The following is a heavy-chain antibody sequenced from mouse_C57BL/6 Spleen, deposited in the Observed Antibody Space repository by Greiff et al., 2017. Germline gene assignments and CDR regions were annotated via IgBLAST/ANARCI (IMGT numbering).Heavy chain of an antibody. CDR1: GYTFTSYW. J-gene: IGHJ2*01. CDR3: ARSLYDYDRYFDY. D-gene: IGHD2-4*01. Sequence: VQLQQPGAELVKPGASVKLSCKASGYTFTSYWMHWVKQRPGQGLEWIGMIHPNSGSTNYNEKFKSKATLTVDKSSSTAYMQLSSLTSEDSAVYYCARSLYDYDRYFDYWGQGTTLTVSS. V-gene: IGHV1-64*01. CDR2: IHPNSGST.